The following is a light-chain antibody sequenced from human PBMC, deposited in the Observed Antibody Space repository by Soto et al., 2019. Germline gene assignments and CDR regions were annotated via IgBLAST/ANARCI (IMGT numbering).Light chain of an antibody. CDR3: QQYGSSHLT. CDR2: GAS. CDR1: QSVSSSY. J-gene: IGKJ1*01. V-gene: IGKV3-20*01. Sequence: EIVLTQSPGTLSLSPGERATLSCRASQSVSSSYLAWYQQKPGQAPRLLIYGASSRATGIPDRFSGSGSGTDFTLTISRLEPEDFAVYYCQQYGSSHLTFGQVTKVDIK.